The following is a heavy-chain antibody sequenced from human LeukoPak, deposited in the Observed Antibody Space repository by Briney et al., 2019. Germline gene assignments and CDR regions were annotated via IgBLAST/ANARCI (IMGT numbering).Heavy chain of an antibody. V-gene: IGHV4-34*01. Sequence: PSETLSLTCTVSGGSISSNYWSWIRQPPGKGLEWIGEINHSGSTNYNPSLKSRATISVDTSKNQFSLKLSSVTAADTAVYYCARLTGYSSGWYSHYMDVWGKGTTVTISS. D-gene: IGHD6-19*01. CDR1: GGSISSNY. J-gene: IGHJ6*03. CDR3: ARLTGYSSGWYSHYMDV. CDR2: INHSGST.